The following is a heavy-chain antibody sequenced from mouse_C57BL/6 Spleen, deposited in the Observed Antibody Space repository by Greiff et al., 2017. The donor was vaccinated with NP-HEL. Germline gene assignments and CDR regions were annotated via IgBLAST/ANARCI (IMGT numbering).Heavy chain of an antibody. Sequence: QVQLQQPGAELVKPGASVKLSCKASGYTFTSYWMQWVKQRPGQGLEWIVEIDPSDSYTNYNQKFKGKATLTVDTSSSTAYMQLSSLTSEDSAVYYCAPYSNYAYFDVWGTGTTVTVSS. CDR3: APYSNYAYFDV. D-gene: IGHD2-5*01. CDR2: IDPSDSYT. V-gene: IGHV1-50*01. CDR1: GYTFTSYW. J-gene: IGHJ1*03.